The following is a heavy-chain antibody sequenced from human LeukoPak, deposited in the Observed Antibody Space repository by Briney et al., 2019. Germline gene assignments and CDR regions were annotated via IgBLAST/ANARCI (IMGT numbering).Heavy chain of an antibody. CDR3: ARWGPYDLPT. V-gene: IGHV4-38-2*02. CDR1: GYSISSGYY. D-gene: IGHD3-3*01. J-gene: IGHJ3*01. Sequence: SETLSLTCTVSGYSISSGYYWAWLRQPPGKGLEWIGSVYHSGNTYYTPSLRSRVTISLDTSKNQFSLKLRSVTAADTALFYCARWGPYDLPTWGQGTMVTVSS. CDR2: VYHSGNT.